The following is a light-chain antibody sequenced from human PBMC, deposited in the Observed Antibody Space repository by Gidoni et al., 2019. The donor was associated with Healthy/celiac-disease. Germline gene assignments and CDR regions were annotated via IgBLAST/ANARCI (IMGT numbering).Light chain of an antibody. CDR3: QQYNSYPCS. CDR1: QSISSW. V-gene: IGKV1-5*03. CDR2: KAS. Sequence: DIQMTQSPSTLSASVGARVTITCRASQSISSWLAWYQQKPGKAPKLLIYKASSLESGVPSRFSGSGSGTEFTLTISSLQPDDFATYYCQQYNSYPCSFXQXTKLEIK. J-gene: IGKJ2*04.